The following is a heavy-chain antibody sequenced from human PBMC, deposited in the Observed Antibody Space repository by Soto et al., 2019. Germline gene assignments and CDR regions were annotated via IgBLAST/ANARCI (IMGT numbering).Heavy chain of an antibody. V-gene: IGHV3-74*01. Sequence: EVQLVESGGGLVQPGGSLRLPCVASGFTFSSYWMHWVRQAPGKGLVWVQRISNDGSSTSYADPVKGRFTISRDNAKNTLYLQMNSLRAEDTAVYYCARLPNKSPQNWGQGTLVIVSP. J-gene: IGHJ1*01. CDR3: ARLPNKSPQN. CDR2: ISNDGSST. CDR1: GFTFSSYW.